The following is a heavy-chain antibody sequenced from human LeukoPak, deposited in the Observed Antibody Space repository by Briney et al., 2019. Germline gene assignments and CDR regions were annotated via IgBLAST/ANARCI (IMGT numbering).Heavy chain of an antibody. D-gene: IGHD6-13*01. J-gene: IGHJ5*02. CDR3: ARVVRQDWFDP. CDR1: GFTFDDYA. CDR2: ISWNSGSI. V-gene: IGHV3-9*01. Sequence: PGGSLRLSCAASGFTFDDYAMHWVRQAPGKGLEWVSGISWNSGSIGYADSVKGRFTISRDNAKNSLYLQMNSLRSDDTAVYYCARVVRQDWFDPWGQGTLVTVSS.